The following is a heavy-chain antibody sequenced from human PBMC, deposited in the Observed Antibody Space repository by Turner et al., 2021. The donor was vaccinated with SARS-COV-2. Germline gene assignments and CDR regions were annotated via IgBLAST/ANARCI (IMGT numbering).Heavy chain of an antibody. J-gene: IGHJ4*02. CDR2: IKQDGSEK. D-gene: IGHD3-3*01. V-gene: IGHV3-7*01. CDR1: GLTFSSYW. CDR3: ARAEGWAFGVVIPYDY. Sequence: EVQLVASGGGLVQPGGSLRLSCAASGLTFSSYWMSWVRQAPGKGLEWVANIKQDGSEKYYVDSVKGRFTVSRDNAKNSLYLQMNSLRAEDTAVYYCARAEGWAFGVVIPYDYWGQGTLVTVSS.